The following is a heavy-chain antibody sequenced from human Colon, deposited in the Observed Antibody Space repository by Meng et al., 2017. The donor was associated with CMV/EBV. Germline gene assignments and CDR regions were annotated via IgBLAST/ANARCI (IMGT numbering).Heavy chain of an antibody. J-gene: IGHJ4*02. CDR1: VTFSNYA. V-gene: IGHV3-23*01. Sequence: VTFSNYAVNWVRQAPGKGLEWISAISGSSYVTKYADSMKGRFTISRDNSKNTVYLQINNLRGEDTAIYYCAKLYYDFWSGFTYFDSWGPGTQVTVSS. D-gene: IGHD3-3*01. CDR3: AKLYYDFWSGFTYFDS. CDR2: ISGSSYVT.